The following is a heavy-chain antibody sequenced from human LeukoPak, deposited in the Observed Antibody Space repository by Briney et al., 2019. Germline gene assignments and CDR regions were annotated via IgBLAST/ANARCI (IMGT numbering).Heavy chain of an antibody. V-gene: IGHV4-59*01. CDR1: GDSISGYY. D-gene: IGHD3-22*01. Sequence: SEALSLTCTVSGDSISGYYWSWIRQPPGKGLEWIGYIYYSGSTNYNPSLKSRVTISLDTSKKQFSLKLSSVTAADTAVYYCARCSTFRYYYDSSGYCYWGQGTLVTVSS. CDR3: ARCSTFRYYYDSSGYCY. J-gene: IGHJ4*02. CDR2: IYYSGST.